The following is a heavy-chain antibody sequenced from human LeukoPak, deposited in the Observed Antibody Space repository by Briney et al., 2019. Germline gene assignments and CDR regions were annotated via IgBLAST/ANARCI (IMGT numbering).Heavy chain of an antibody. J-gene: IGHJ4*02. D-gene: IGHD6-13*01. Sequence: GGSLRLSCAASGFTFDDYGMNWVRQAPGKGLEWVSSISSSSSYIYYADSVKGRSTISRDNAKNSLYLQMNSLRAEDTAVYYCARGPSSSWDYWGQGTLVTVSS. V-gene: IGHV3-21*01. CDR3: ARGPSSSWDY. CDR1: GFTFDDYG. CDR2: ISSSSSYI.